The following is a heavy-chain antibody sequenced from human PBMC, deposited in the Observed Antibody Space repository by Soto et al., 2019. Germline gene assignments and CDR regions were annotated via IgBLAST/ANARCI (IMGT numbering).Heavy chain of an antibody. CDR1: GGSISSSSYY. J-gene: IGHJ4*02. D-gene: IGHD6-6*01. Sequence: SETLSLTCTVSGGSISSSSYYWGWIRQPPGKGLEWIGSIYYSGSTYYNPSLKSRVTISVDTSKNQFSLKLSSVTAADTAVYYCARLGAAPHFDYWGQGTLVTVSS. CDR2: IYYSGST. V-gene: IGHV4-39*01. CDR3: ARLGAAPHFDY.